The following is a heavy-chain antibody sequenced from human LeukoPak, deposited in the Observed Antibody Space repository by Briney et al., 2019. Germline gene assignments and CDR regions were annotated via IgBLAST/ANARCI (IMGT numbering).Heavy chain of an antibody. Sequence: GGSLRLSCAASGFTFSNYAMSWVRQAPGKGLEWVSTLSGTGGSTYYADSVKGRFTISRDNSKNTLYLQVSSLRAEDTAVYYCARADSGSYPTDYWGQGTLVTVSS. CDR1: GFTFSNYA. V-gene: IGHV3-23*01. J-gene: IGHJ4*02. CDR3: ARADSGSYPTDY. D-gene: IGHD1-26*01. CDR2: LSGTGGST.